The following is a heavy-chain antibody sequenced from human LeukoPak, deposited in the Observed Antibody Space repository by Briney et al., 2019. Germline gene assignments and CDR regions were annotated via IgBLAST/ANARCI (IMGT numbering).Heavy chain of an antibody. CDR2: IYYSGST. D-gene: IGHD5-24*01. J-gene: IGHJ4*02. CDR3: ASQGEMATIMDY. V-gene: IGHV4-39*01. CDR1: GGSISSSSYY. Sequence: SETLSLTCTVSGGSISSSSYYWGWIRQPPGRGLEWIGSIYYSGSTYYTPSLKSRVTISVDTSKNQFPLKLSSVTAADTAVYYCASQGEMATIMDYWSQGTLVTVSS.